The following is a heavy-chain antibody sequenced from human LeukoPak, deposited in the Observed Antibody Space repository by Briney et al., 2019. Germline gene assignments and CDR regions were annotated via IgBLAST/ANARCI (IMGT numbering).Heavy chain of an antibody. CDR3: ARISRSMVDV. V-gene: IGHV3-23*01. D-gene: IGHD5-24*01. CDR1: GFTFSSYG. CDR2: ISGSGGST. Sequence: GGSLRLSCAASGFTFSSYGMSWVRQAPGKGLEWVSAISGSGGSTYYADSVKGRFTISRDNSKNTVYLQMNSLRAEDTAVYYCARISRSMVDVWGKGTTVTISS. J-gene: IGHJ6*04.